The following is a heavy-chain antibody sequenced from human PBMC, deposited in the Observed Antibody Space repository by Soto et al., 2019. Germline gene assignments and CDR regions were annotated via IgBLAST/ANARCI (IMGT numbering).Heavy chain of an antibody. Sequence: GASVKVSCKASGFSFLSFAVQWVRQTRGQRLEWIGSVVVATGNTVYSPKSQDRATITGDMSTNIAYMYLGSLTSEDTAIYYCAATDFPSPGGGPWGQGTLVTVSS. V-gene: IGHV1-58*01. D-gene: IGHD3-3*01. CDR1: GFSFLSFA. CDR2: VVVATGNT. J-gene: IGHJ5*02. CDR3: AATDFPSPGGGP.